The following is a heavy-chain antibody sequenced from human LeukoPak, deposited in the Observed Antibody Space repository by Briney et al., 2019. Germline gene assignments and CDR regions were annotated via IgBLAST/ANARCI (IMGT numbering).Heavy chain of an antibody. J-gene: IGHJ4*02. CDR2: ISSNGGST. V-gene: IGHV3-64D*09. CDR3: LKNGIYSSGWYGGYFDY. D-gene: IGHD6-19*01. CDR1: GFTFSRYA. Sequence: PGGSLRLSCSASGFTFSRYAMHWVRQAPGKGLEYVSVISSNGGSTYYADSVKGRFTISRDNSKNTLYLQMSSLRAEDTAVYYCLKNGIYSSGWYGGYFDYWGQGTLVTVSS.